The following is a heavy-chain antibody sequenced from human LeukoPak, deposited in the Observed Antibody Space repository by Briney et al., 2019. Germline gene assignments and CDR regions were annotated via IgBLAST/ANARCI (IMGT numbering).Heavy chain of an antibody. D-gene: IGHD3-9*01. J-gene: IGHJ4*02. Sequence: PSETPSLTCTVSGGSISSYYWSWIRQPPGRGLEWIGYIYYSGTTNHNPSLKSRVTISVDTSKNQFSLKLSSVTAADTAVYYCARGLTNYDILTAYYTFPYFDYWGQGTLVTVSS. CDR2: IYYSGTT. CDR3: ARGLTNYDILTAYYTFPYFDY. V-gene: IGHV4-59*01. CDR1: GGSISSYY.